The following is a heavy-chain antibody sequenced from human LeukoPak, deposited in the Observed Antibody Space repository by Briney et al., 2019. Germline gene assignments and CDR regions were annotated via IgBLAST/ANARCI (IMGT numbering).Heavy chain of an antibody. CDR1: GFTFGSYA. J-gene: IGHJ1*01. CDR3: AKWSGIVVVVAAEYFQH. Sequence: GGSLRLSCAASGFTFGSYAMSWVRQAPGKGLEWVSAISGSGGSTYYADSVKGRFTISRDNSKNTLYLQMNSLRAEDTAVYYCAKWSGIVVVVAAEYFQHWGQGTLVTVSS. CDR2: ISGSGGST. D-gene: IGHD2-15*01. V-gene: IGHV3-23*01.